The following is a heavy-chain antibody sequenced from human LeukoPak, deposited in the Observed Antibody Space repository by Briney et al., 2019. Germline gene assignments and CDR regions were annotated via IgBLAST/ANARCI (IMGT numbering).Heavy chain of an antibody. D-gene: IGHD6-13*01. J-gene: IGHJ4*02. V-gene: IGHV3-7*03. CDR1: GFTFVSYW. CDR2: IKQGGSEK. CDR3: ARPRDSGWSKTWDY. Sequence: GGSLRLSCAGSGFTFVSYWMTWVRQAPGKGLEWVANIKQGGSEKYYVDSVKGRFTISRDNAQNSLYLQMNSLRAEDTAVYYCARPRDSGWSKTWDYWGQGTLVTVSS.